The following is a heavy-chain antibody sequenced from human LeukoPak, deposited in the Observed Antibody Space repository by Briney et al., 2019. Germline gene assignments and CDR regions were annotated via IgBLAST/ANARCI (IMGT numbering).Heavy chain of an antibody. CDR2: IIPILGIA. J-gene: IGHJ4*02. CDR3: ARGGYSGQSDY. V-gene: IGHV1-69*04. D-gene: IGHD3-16*02. Sequence: GASVKVSCKASGGTFSSYAISWVRQAPGQGLEWMGRIIPILGIANYAQKFQGRVTIAADKSTSTAYMELSSLRSEDMAVYYCARGGYSGQSDYWGQGTLVTVSS. CDR1: GGTFSSYA.